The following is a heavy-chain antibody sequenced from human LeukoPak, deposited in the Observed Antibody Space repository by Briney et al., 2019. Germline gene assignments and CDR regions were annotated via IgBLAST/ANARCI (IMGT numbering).Heavy chain of an antibody. Sequence: PSETLSLTCTVSGGSISSYYWSWIRQPAGKGLEWIGRIYNSGSTTYNPSLKSRVIMSVDTSKNQFSLKLSSVTAADTAVYYCARDSGTTGEVKFDPWGQGTLVTVSS. D-gene: IGHD3-10*01. CDR1: GGSISSYY. V-gene: IGHV4-4*07. CDR3: ARDSGTTGEVKFDP. J-gene: IGHJ5*02. CDR2: IYNSGST.